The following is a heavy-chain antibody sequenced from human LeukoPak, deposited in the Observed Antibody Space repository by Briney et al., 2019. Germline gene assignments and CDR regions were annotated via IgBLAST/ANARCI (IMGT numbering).Heavy chain of an antibody. CDR2: INPSGGST. Sequence: ASVKVSCKASGYTFTSYYMHWVRQAPGQGLEWMGIINPSGGSTSYAQKFQGRVTTTRDTSTSTVYMELSSLRSEDTAVYYCARDRGYCSSTSCPQWYFDYWGQGTLVTVSS. CDR1: GYTFTSYY. V-gene: IGHV1-46*01. D-gene: IGHD2-2*01. J-gene: IGHJ4*02. CDR3: ARDRGYCSSTSCPQWYFDY.